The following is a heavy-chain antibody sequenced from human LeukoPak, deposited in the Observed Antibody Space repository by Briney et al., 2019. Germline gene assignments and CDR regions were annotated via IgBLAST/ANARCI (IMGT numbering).Heavy chain of an antibody. CDR2: IYSGGST. CDR1: GFTVSSNY. V-gene: IGHV3-53*01. D-gene: IGHD5-24*01. Sequence: GGSLRLSCAASGFTVSSNYMSWVRQAPGKGLEWVSVIYSGGSTYYADSVKGRFTISRDSAKNTLYLEMNNLRAEDTAVYYCARGYNYRFEYWGQGTLVIVSS. CDR3: ARGYNYRFEY. J-gene: IGHJ4*02.